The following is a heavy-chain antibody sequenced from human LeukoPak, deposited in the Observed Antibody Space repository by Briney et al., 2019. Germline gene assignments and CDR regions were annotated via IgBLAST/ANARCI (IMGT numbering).Heavy chain of an antibody. Sequence: SETLSLTCTVSGGSISNYYWNWIRQPPGKGLEWIGYIYYSGSTNYNPSLKSRVTISVDTSKNQFSLKLSSVTAADTAVYYCARGRSYFDYWGQGTLVTVSS. CDR3: ARGRSYFDY. V-gene: IGHV4-59*01. CDR1: GGSISNYY. J-gene: IGHJ4*02. CDR2: IYYSGST.